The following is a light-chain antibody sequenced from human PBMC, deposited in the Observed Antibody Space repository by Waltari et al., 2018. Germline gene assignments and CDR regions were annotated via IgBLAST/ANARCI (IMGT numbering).Light chain of an antibody. Sequence: QSLLTQPPSMSGAPGQSVSLPCSGISSNIGANYDVPWYRQVAGAAPKLVIYGNHNRPTGVPARFSGSKSGTSASLAIAGLQAEDEADYYCQSYDTTLGGFVFGGGTRLTV. CDR3: QSYDTTLGGFV. V-gene: IGLV1-40*01. CDR2: GNH. J-gene: IGLJ2*01. CDR1: SSNIGANYD.